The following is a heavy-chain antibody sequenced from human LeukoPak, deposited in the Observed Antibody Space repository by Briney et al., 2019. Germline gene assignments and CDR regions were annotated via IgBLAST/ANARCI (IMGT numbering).Heavy chain of an antibody. D-gene: IGHD6-13*01. V-gene: IGHV1-2*06. CDR3: ARISSRGGRPYYYGMDV. Sequence: ASVTVSCKASGYTFTGYYMHWVRQAPGQGLEWMGRINPNSGGTDYAQKFQGRVTMTRDTSISTAYMELSRLRSDDTAVYYCARISSRGGRPYYYGMDVWGQGTTVTVSS. CDR2: INPNSGGT. CDR1: GYTFTGYY. J-gene: IGHJ6*02.